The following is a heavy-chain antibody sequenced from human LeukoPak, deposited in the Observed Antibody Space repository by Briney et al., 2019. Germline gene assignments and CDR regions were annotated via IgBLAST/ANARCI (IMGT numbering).Heavy chain of an antibody. D-gene: IGHD3-10*01. V-gene: IGHV4-34*01. Sequence: SETLSLTCAVYGGSFSGYYWSWIRQPPGKGLEWIGETNHSGSTNYNPSLKSRVTISVDTSKNQFSLKLSSVTAADTAVYYCARASGGDGSGSLWGQGTLVTVSS. J-gene: IGHJ4*02. CDR1: GGSFSGYY. CDR3: ARASGGDGSGSL. CDR2: TNHSGST.